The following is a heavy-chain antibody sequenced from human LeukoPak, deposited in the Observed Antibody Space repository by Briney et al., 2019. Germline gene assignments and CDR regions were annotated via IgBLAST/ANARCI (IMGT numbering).Heavy chain of an antibody. CDR1: GGSISSSSYY. V-gene: IGHV4-39*01. J-gene: IGHJ4*02. CDR3: ARQTGSGLFILP. CDR2: IYYSGST. Sequence: PSETLSLTCTVSGGSISSSSYYWGWIRQPPGKGLEWIGSIYYSGSTYYNPSLKSRVTISIDTSKNQFSLRLTSVTAADTAVYYCARQTGSGLFILPGGQGTLVTVSS. D-gene: IGHD3/OR15-3a*01.